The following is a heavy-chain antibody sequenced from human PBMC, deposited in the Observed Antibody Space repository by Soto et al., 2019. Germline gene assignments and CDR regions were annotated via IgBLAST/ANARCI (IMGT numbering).Heavy chain of an antibody. V-gene: IGHV4-31*03. J-gene: IGHJ6*02. Sequence: SETLSLTCTVSGGSISSGGYYWSWIRQHPGKGLEWIGYIYYSGSTYYNPSLKSRVTISVDTSKNQFSLKLSSVTAADTAVYYCARVKGYYGSEHYGMDVWGQGTTVTVSS. CDR2: IYYSGST. CDR3: ARVKGYYGSEHYGMDV. D-gene: IGHD3-10*01. CDR1: GGSISSGGYY.